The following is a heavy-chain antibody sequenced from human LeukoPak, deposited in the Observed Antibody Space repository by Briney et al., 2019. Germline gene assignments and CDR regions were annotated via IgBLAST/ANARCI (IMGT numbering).Heavy chain of an antibody. CDR2: ISAYNGNT. Sequence: ASVKVSCKASGYTFTSYGISWVRQAPGQGLEWMGWISAYNGNTNYAQNLQGRVTMTTDTSTSTAYMELRSLRSDDTAVYYCARAGEYCSGGSCYFYWGQGTLVTVSS. J-gene: IGHJ4*02. V-gene: IGHV1-18*01. CDR3: ARAGEYCSGGSCYFY. D-gene: IGHD2-15*01. CDR1: GYTFTSYG.